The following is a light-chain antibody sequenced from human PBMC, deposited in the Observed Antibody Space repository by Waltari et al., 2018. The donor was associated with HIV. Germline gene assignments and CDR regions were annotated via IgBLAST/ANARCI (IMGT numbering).Light chain of an antibody. CDR3: QSSYSNSQV. Sequence: NFILTQPHSVSESPGKTVTISCTRSSGSIASDYVQWYQQRLGSAPTVVIYDHRQRPSGVPDRFSGSIDSSSNSASLTIPGLRSEDEADYYCQSSYSNSQVFGGGTKLTVL. V-gene: IGLV6-57*03. J-gene: IGLJ2*01. CDR1: SGSIASDY. CDR2: DHR.